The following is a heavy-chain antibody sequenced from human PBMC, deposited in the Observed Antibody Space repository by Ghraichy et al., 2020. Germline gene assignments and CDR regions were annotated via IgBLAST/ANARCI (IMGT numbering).Heavy chain of an antibody. D-gene: IGHD6-13*01. V-gene: IGHV4-4*02. Sequence: SENLSLTCAVSSGSISSINWWTWVRQPPGKGLEWIGEIYHSGSTNYNPSLKSRVTISVDKSKNQFSLKLSSVTAADTAVYYCARRSRWHVSWGQGTLVTVSS. CDR3: ARRSRWHVS. CDR1: SGSISSINW. CDR2: IYHSGST. J-gene: IGHJ5*02.